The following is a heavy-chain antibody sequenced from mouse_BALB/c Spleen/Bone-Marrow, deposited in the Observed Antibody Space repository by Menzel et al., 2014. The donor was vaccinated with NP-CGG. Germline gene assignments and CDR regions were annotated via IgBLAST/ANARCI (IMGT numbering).Heavy chain of an antibody. Sequence: QVQLQQSGSVLVRPGASVKLSCKASDYTFTSSWMHWAKQRPGQGLEWIGEIHPNSGNTNYNEKFKGKATLTVDTSSSTAYVDLSSLTSEDSAVYYCAREKIYGNYLWYFDVWGAGTTVTVSS. V-gene: IGHV1S130*01. J-gene: IGHJ1*01. CDR3: AREKIYGNYLWYFDV. CDR1: DYTFTSSW. CDR2: IHPNSGNT. D-gene: IGHD2-1*01.